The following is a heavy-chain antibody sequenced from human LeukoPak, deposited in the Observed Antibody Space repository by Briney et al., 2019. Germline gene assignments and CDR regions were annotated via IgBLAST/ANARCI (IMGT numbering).Heavy chain of an antibody. CDR3: ARVEYSSSSGPNWFDP. CDR1: GGSISSYY. CDR2: IYYSGST. V-gene: IGHV4-59*12. Sequence: SETLSLTCTVSGGSISSYYWSWIRQPPGKGLEWIGYIYYSGSTNYNPSLKSRVTISVDTSKNQFSLKLSSVTAADTAVYYCARVEYSSSSGPNWFDPWGQGTLVTVSS. D-gene: IGHD6-6*01. J-gene: IGHJ5*02.